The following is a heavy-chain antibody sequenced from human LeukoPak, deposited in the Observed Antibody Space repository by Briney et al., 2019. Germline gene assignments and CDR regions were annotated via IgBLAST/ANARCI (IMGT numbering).Heavy chain of an antibody. V-gene: IGHV4-31*03. J-gene: IGHJ3*02. CDR2: IYHSGST. CDR3: ARGTYDFWSGYPHAFDI. Sequence: SQTLSLTCTVSGASISSGGYYWSWIRQHPGKGLEWIGYIYHSGSTYYNPSLKSRVTMSVDTSKNQFSLKLSSVTAADTAVYYCARGTYDFWSGYPHAFDIWGQGTMVTVSS. D-gene: IGHD3-3*01. CDR1: GASISSGGYY.